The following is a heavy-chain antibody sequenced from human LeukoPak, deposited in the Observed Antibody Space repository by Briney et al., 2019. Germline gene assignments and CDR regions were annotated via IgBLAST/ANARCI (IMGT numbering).Heavy chain of an antibody. CDR2: MSYDGSNK. J-gene: IGHJ6*03. V-gene: IGHV3-30-3*01. D-gene: IGHD6-13*01. Sequence: GRSLRLSCAASGFTFSSYAMHWVRQAPGKGLEWVAVMSYDGSNKYYADSVKGRFTISRDNSKNTLYLQMNSLRAEDTAVYYCARDGRYSSSWHQYYYYMDVWGKGTTVTVSS. CDR3: ARDGRYSSSWHQYYYYMDV. CDR1: GFTFSSYA.